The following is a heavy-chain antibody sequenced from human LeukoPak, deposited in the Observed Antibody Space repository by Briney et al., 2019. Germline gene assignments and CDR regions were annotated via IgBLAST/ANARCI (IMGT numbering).Heavy chain of an antibody. CDR3: ATYRLGDYWFFEYYFDY. V-gene: IGHV3-23*01. Sequence: GGSLRLSCAASGFTFSNYAMSWVRQAPGKGLEWVSAISGSGGSTYYADSVKGRFTISRDNSKNTLYLQMNSLRAEDTAVYYCATYRLGDYWFFEYYFDYWGQGTLVTVSS. CDR1: GFTFSNYA. D-gene: IGHD4-17*01. J-gene: IGHJ4*02. CDR2: ISGSGGST.